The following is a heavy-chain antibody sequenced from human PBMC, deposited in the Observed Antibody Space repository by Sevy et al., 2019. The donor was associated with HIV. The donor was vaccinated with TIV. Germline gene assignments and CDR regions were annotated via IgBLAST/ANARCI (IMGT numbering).Heavy chain of an antibody. V-gene: IGHV3-72*01. CDR1: GFTFSDHY. CDR3: VGGPNCGVRGYQQISSYCFDV. CDR2: IRNRPNSYTT. J-gene: IGHJ6*03. Sequence: GGSLRLSCAASGFTFSDHYVDWVRQAPGKGLEWVGRIRNRPNSYTTEYAVSVKGRFTISRDDSRNSAYLQMNSLKTQYLAVYYCVGGPNCGVRGYQQISSYCFDVWGKGATVTVSS. D-gene: IGHD2-21*01.